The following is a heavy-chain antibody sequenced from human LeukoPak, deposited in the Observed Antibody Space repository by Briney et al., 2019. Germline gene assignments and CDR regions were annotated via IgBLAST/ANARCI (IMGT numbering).Heavy chain of an antibody. CDR1: GFTFSSYA. V-gene: IGHV3-30*04. Sequence: TGGSLRLSCAASGFTFSSYAMHWVRQAPGKGLEWVAVISYDGSNKYYADSVKGRFTISRDNSKNTLYLQMNSLRAEDTAVYYCARERRGYSYGLNGAFDIWGQGTMVTVSS. CDR3: ARERRGYSYGLNGAFDI. D-gene: IGHD5-18*01. J-gene: IGHJ3*02. CDR2: ISYDGSNK.